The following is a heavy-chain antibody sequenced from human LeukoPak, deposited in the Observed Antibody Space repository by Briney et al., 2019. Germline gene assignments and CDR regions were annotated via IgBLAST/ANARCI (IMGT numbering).Heavy chain of an antibody. CDR1: GYTFSSYG. J-gene: IGHJ3*02. CDR3: AATEQYSYGSDAFDI. CDR2: ISDYNGNT. D-gene: IGHD5-18*01. V-gene: IGHV1-18*01. Sequence: ASVKVSCKASGYTFSSYGISWVRQAPGQGLEWVGWISDYNGNTNYAQKLQGRVTMTTDTSTATAYMELSSLRSEDTAVYYCAATEQYSYGSDAFDIWGQGTMVTVSS.